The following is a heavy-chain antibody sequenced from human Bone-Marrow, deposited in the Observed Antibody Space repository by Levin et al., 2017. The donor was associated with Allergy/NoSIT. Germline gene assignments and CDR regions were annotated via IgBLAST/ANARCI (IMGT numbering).Heavy chain of an antibody. D-gene: IGHD3-10*01. CDR3: AREYFYYMDG. J-gene: IGHJ6*03. V-gene: IGHV3-53*01. CDR2: IYHTGET. CDR1: GFTVSNYY. Sequence: GGSLRLSCAASGFTVSNYYMNWVRQAPGKGLEWVSLIYHTGETHYADSVKGRFTISRDNSKNTLYLQMNNLRAEDTAMYYCAREYFYYMDGWGRGTTVTVSS.